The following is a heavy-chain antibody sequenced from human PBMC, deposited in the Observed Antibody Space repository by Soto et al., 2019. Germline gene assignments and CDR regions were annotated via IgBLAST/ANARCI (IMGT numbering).Heavy chain of an antibody. Sequence: QVQLVQSGAEVKKPGASVKVSCKASGYTFTSYGISWVRQAPGQGLEWMGWISAYNGNTNYAQKLQGRVTMTTDTSTSTAYMDLRSLRSDDTAVYYCARVLWFGELSHYYYAMDVWGQGTTVTVSS. CDR1: GYTFTSYG. D-gene: IGHD3-10*01. V-gene: IGHV1-18*01. J-gene: IGHJ6*02. CDR2: ISAYNGNT. CDR3: ARVLWFGELSHYYYAMDV.